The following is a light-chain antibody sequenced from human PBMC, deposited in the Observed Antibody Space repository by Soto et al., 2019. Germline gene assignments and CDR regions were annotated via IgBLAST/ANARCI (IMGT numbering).Light chain of an antibody. CDR1: QSVSTY. Sequence: EIVLTQSPATLSLSPGERATLSCRASQSVSTYLAWYQQKPGQAPRLLIYDASNRATGIAARFSGSGSGTDFTLTISSLEPEDFAVYYCQQRNNWPPITFGQGTRLEIK. CDR2: DAS. CDR3: QQRNNWPPIT. J-gene: IGKJ5*01. V-gene: IGKV3-11*01.